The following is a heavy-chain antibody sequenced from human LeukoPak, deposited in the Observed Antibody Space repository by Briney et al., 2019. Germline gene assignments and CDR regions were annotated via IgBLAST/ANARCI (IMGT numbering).Heavy chain of an antibody. V-gene: IGHV4-61*02. D-gene: IGHD3-22*01. CDR3: ARGPYSYDSSGAFDI. J-gene: IGHJ4*02. Sequence: SETLSLTCTVSGDSISSGDYYWSWIRQPAGKGLEWIGRISSSGSTNYNPSLKSRVTISVDTSKNQFSLKLSSVTAADTAVYFCARGPYSYDSSGAFDIWGQGTLVTVSS. CDR2: ISSSGST. CDR1: GDSISSGDYY.